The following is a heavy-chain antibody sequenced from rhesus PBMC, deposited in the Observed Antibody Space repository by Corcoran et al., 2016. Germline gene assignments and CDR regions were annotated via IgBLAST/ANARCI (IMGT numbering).Heavy chain of an antibody. CDR2: ISGSSGST. CDR3: ARQGGRNWLPRDLPYYGLDS. CDR1: GGSVSSSNW. J-gene: IGHJ6*01. V-gene: IGHV4-65*01. Sequence: QVQLQESGPGLVKPSATLSLTCAVSGGSVSSSNWRSWIRQPPGKGLEWIGYISGSSGSTYYNPSLKSRVTISTDTSKNQFSLKLSSVTAADTAVYYCARQGGRNWLPRDLPYYGLDSWGQGVVVTVSS. D-gene: IGHD3-3*01.